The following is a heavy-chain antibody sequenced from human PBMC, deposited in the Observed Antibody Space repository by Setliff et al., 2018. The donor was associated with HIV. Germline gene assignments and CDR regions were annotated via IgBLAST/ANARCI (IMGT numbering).Heavy chain of an antibody. CDR2: INPNSGGT. V-gene: IGHV1-2*02. Sequence: GASVKVSCKASGYTFTNYYLHWVRQAPGQGLEWMGWINPNSGGTNYAQKFQGRVTMTRDTSISTAYMELSRLRSDDTAVYYCARGSLLGYFDWLFPDWGQGTLVTVSS. CDR3: ARGSLLGYFDWLFPD. J-gene: IGHJ4*02. CDR1: GYTFTNYY. D-gene: IGHD3-9*01.